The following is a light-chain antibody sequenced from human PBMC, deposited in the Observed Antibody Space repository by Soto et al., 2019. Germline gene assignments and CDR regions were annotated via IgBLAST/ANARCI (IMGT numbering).Light chain of an antibody. CDR3: QQYENFSPT. Sequence: QMTQSPSTLSASVGDRVTITCRASQSIDTWLAWYQQKPGKAPRLLIYDASDLESGVPSRFSGSGSGTEFTLTSNGLQTDDIATYYCQQYENFSPTFGPGIQVAIK. CDR2: DAS. V-gene: IGKV1-5*01. CDR1: QSIDTW. J-gene: IGKJ3*01.